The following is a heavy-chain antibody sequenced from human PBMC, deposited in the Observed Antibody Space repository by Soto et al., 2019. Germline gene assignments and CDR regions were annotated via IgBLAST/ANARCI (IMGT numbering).Heavy chain of an antibody. J-gene: IGHJ4*02. CDR1: GFTFSSYA. D-gene: IGHD5-12*01. CDR3: AKDIVASKYYFDY. Sequence: EVQLLESGGGLVQPGGSLRLSCVASGFTFSSYAMSWVRQAPGKGLEWFSGISGSGGSSYYADSVKGRFTISRDNSKNTVYLQMNSLSAEDTAVYYCAKDIVASKYYFDYWGQGTLVTVSS. CDR2: ISGSGGSS. V-gene: IGHV3-23*01.